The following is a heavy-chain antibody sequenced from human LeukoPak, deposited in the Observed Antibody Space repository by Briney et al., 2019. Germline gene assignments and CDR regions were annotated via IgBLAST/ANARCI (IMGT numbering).Heavy chain of an antibody. V-gene: IGHV3-53*01. CDR2: IYSGGDT. CDR3: ARLLYDYVWGSYRSYYFDF. CDR1: GLTVTSNY. Sequence: PGGSLRLSCAASGLTVTSNYMSWIRQAPGKGLEWVSVIYSGGDTYYADSVKGRFTISRDNSKNTLYLQMNSLRAEDTAVYYCARLLYDYVWGSYRSYYFDFWGQGTLVTVSS. J-gene: IGHJ4*02. D-gene: IGHD3-16*02.